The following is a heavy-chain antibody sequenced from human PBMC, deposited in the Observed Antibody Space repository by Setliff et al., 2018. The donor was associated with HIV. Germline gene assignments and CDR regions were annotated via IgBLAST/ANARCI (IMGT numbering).Heavy chain of an antibody. D-gene: IGHD6-19*01. Sequence: PSETLSLTCAVYGGSFSEYYWSWIRQSPGKGLEWIGEINHSGSTHYNPPLKSRATISVDTSKNQFSLKLTSVTAADTAVYYCIIAYSSGWLAPMGFDSWGQGTLVTVSS. V-gene: IGHV4-34*03. CDR2: INHSGST. J-gene: IGHJ4*02. CDR1: GGSFSEYY. CDR3: IIAYSSGWLAPMGFDS.